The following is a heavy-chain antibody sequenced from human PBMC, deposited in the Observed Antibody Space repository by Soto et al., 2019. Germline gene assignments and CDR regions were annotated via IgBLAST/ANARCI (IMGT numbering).Heavy chain of an antibody. CDR3: ARDSPTLVVTAYYFDY. D-gene: IGHD3-22*01. J-gene: IGHJ4*02. CDR2: ISYDGSNK. CDR1: GFTFSSYA. V-gene: IGHV3-30-3*01. Sequence: HPGGSLRLSCAASGFTFSSYAMHWVRQAPGKGLEWVAVISYDGSNKYYADSVKGRFTISRDNSKNTLYLQMNSLRAEDTAVYYCARDSPTLVVTAYYFDYWGQGTLVIVSS.